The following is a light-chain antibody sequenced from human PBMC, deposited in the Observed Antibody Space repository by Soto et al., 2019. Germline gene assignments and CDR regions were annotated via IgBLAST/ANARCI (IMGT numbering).Light chain of an antibody. Sequence: EIVLTQSPAPLSLSPGDRATLSCRASHSVSSYLAWYQQRPGQAPRLLIYDVSNRATGIPARFSGSGSGTDFNLAISSLGPEDFAFYYCQQRNSRYTFGPGTKVE. CDR3: QQRNSRYT. J-gene: IGKJ2*01. CDR2: DVS. CDR1: HSVSSY. V-gene: IGKV3-11*01.